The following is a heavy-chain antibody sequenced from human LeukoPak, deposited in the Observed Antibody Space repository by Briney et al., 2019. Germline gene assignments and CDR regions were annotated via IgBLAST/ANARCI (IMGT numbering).Heavy chain of an antibody. J-gene: IGHJ4*02. V-gene: IGHV4-34*01. CDR2: INHSGST. D-gene: IGHD2/OR15-2a*01. Sequence: PSETLSLTCAVYGGSSSGYYWSWIRQPPGKGLEWIGEINHSGSTNYNPSLKSRVTISVDTSKNQFSLKLSSVTAADTAVYYCARVVFWPWMTTLEHDYWGQGTLVTVSS. CDR3: ARVVFWPWMTTLEHDY. CDR1: GGSSSGYY.